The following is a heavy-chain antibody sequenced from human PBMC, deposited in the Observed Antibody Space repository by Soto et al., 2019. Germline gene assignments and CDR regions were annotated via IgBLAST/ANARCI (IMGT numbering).Heavy chain of an antibody. CDR2: INGGNRNT. CDR3: ARIGYSSGWYSFDY. V-gene: IGHV1-3*01. CDR1: GYTFTSYA. D-gene: IGHD6-19*01. J-gene: IGHJ4*02. Sequence: SVKVSXKASGYTFTSYAMHWVRQAPGQRLEWMGWINGGNRNTKYSQRFQGRVTITTDTSASTAYMELSSLRSEDTAVYYCARIGYSSGWYSFDYWGQGTLVTVSS.